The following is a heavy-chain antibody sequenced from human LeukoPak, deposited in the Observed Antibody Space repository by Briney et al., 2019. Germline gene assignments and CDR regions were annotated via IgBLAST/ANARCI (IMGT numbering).Heavy chain of an antibody. V-gene: IGHV4-30-4*01. Sequence: PSQTLSLTCTVSGGSISSGDYYWSWIRQPPGKGLEWIGFTSYSGSTYYNPSLKSRVTISVDTSKNQFSLKLSSVTAADTAVYYCARTRYFDWSITDYWGQGTLVTVSS. CDR2: TSYSGST. CDR3: ARTRYFDWSITDY. D-gene: IGHD3-9*01. CDR1: GGSISSGDYY. J-gene: IGHJ4*02.